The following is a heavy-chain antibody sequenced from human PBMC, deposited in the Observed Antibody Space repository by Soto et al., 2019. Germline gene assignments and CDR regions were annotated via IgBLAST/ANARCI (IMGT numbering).Heavy chain of an antibody. CDR2: INPSGGST. CDR1: GYTFTSYY. CDR3: ARAGYYYDSSGYYYETSGFDY. J-gene: IGHJ4*02. Sequence: ASVKVSCKASGYTFTSYYMHWVRQAPGQGLEWMGIINPSGGSTSYAQKFQGRVTMTRDTSTSTVYMELSSLRSEDTSVYYCARAGYYYDSSGYYYETSGFDYLGQGTLVTVSS. V-gene: IGHV1-46*01. D-gene: IGHD3-22*01.